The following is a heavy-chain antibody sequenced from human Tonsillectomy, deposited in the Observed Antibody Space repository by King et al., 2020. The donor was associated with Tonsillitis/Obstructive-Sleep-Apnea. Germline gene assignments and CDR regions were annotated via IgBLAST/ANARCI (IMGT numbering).Heavy chain of an antibody. D-gene: IGHD6-6*01. V-gene: IGHV4-39*01. Sequence: QLQESGPGLVKPSETLSLTCTVSGGSISSTSYYWGWIRQPPGKGLEYIGTIYYSGNTYHNPSLKSRVTISVDTSKNQFSLKLSSVTAADTAVYYCARHVGSSSEYNYFDYWGQGTLVTVSS. CDR3: ARHVGSSSEYNYFDY. CDR2: IYYSGNT. CDR1: GGSISSTSYY. J-gene: IGHJ4*02.